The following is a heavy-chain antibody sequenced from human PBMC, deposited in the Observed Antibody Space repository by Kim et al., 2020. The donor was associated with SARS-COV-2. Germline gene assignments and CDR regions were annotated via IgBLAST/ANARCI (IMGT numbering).Heavy chain of an antibody. Sequence: SETLSLTCTVSGGSISSGSYYWSWIRQPAGKGLEWIGRIYTSGSTNYNPSLKSRVTISVDTSKNQFSLKLSSVTAADTAVYYCAREGGNNWNDDYGMDVWGQGTTVTVSS. CDR3: AREGGNNWNDDYGMDV. D-gene: IGHD1-1*01. J-gene: IGHJ6*02. CDR2: IYTSGST. V-gene: IGHV4-61*02. CDR1: GGSISSGSYY.